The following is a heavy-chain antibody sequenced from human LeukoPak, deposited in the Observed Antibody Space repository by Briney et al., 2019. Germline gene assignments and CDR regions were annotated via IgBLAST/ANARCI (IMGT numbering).Heavy chain of an antibody. Sequence: GGSLRLSCAASGFTFDDYAMHWVRQAPGKGLEWVSGISWNSGSIGYADSVKGRLTISRDNAKNSLYLQMNSLRAEDTALYYCAKVSAGSSGWYGGIDYWGQGTLVTVSP. CDR1: GFTFDDYA. J-gene: IGHJ4*02. CDR2: ISWNSGSI. V-gene: IGHV3-9*01. D-gene: IGHD6-19*01. CDR3: AKVSAGSSGWYGGIDY.